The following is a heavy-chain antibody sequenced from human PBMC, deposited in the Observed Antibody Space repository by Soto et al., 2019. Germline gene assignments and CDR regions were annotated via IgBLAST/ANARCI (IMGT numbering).Heavy chain of an antibody. Sequence: GGSLRLSCAASGFTFSSYAMHWVRQAPGKGLEWVAVISYDGSNKYYADSVRGRFTISRDNSKNTLYLQMNSLRAEDTAVYYCATIAVAGTFDYWGQGTLVTVSS. CDR1: GFTFSSYA. J-gene: IGHJ4*02. V-gene: IGHV3-30-3*01. CDR2: ISYDGSNK. CDR3: ATIAVAGTFDY. D-gene: IGHD6-19*01.